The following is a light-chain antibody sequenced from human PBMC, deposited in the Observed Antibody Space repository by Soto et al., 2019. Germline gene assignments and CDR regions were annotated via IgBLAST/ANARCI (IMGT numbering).Light chain of an antibody. J-gene: IGKJ2*01. Sequence: EIVLTQSPGTLSLSPGERATLSCRASQSVSSYLAWYQQKPGQAPRLLIYGASSRPTGIPDRFSGSGSGTDFSLSISRLEPEDFSVYYCQQYCVSPRTFGQGTKVEIK. CDR1: QSVSSY. CDR2: GAS. CDR3: QQYCVSPRT. V-gene: IGKV3-20*01.